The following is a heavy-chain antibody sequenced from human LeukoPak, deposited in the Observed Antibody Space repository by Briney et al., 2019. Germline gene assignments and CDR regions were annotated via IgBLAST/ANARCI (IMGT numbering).Heavy chain of an antibody. D-gene: IGHD6-19*01. Sequence: ASVKVSCKASGYTFTGYYMHWVRQAPGQGLEWMGWINPSSGGTNYAQKFQGRVTMTRDTSISTAYMELSRLRSDDTAVYYCARDRWLRAVAGNWYFDLWGRGTLVTVSS. CDR3: ARDRWLRAVAGNWYFDL. CDR1: GYTFTGYY. CDR2: INPSSGGT. J-gene: IGHJ2*01. V-gene: IGHV1-2*02.